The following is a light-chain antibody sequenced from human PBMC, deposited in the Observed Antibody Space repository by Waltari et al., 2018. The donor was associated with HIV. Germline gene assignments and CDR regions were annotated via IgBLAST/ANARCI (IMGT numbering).Light chain of an antibody. CDR3: AVWDASLGGAV. CDR2: MNG. J-gene: IGLJ2*01. V-gene: IGLV1-47*01. CDR1: GSNIGTYS. Sequence: QSVVTQPPSASGTPGQKVTISCSGSGSNIGTYSVNWYQHFPGTAPKLLIYMNGQRPSGVPGRCSGSQSGTSASLAICGLQDDDEADYYCAVWDASLGGAVFGGGTKLTVL.